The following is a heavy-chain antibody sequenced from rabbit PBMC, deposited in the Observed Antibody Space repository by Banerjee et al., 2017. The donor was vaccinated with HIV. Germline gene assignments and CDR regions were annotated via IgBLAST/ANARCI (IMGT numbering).Heavy chain of an antibody. CDR1: GIDFSSGYD. Sequence: QQQLEESGGGLVKPGGTLTLTCKASGIDFSSGYDMCWVRQAPGKGLEWIACIYTGSDTIYYASWAKGRFTISKTSSTTVTLQMTSLTAADTATYFCAREHSYADYGDFSLWGPGTLVTVS. D-gene: IGHD2-1*01. J-gene: IGHJ4*01. V-gene: IGHV1S45*01. CDR3: AREHSYADYGDFSL. CDR2: IYTGSDTI.